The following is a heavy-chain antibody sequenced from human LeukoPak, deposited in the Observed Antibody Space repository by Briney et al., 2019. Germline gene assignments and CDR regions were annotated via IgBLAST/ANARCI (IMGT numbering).Heavy chain of an antibody. CDR2: ITTTGSTI. CDR3: ARSGQTDY. J-gene: IGHJ4*02. CDR1: GFTFTSYS. Sequence: GGSLGLSCAATGFTFTSYSMNWVRQAPGKGLEWLSCITTTGSTIYYADSVKGRFTVSRDNAKNSLYLQMNSLRDEDTAVYYCARSGQTDYWGQGTLVTVSS. V-gene: IGHV3-48*02.